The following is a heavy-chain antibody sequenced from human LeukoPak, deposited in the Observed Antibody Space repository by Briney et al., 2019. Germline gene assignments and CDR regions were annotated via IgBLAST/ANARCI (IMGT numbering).Heavy chain of an antibody. CDR1: GGSFSGYY. V-gene: IGHV4-34*01. CDR2: INHSGST. D-gene: IGHD6-19*01. J-gene: IGHJ4*02. Sequence: PAETLSLTCAVYGGSFSGYYWSWIRQPPGKGLEWIAEINHSGSTNYNPSLKSRVTISVDTSKNQFSLKLSSVTAADTALYYCARGLPGYSSGWYLYWGQGTLVTVSS. CDR3: ARGLPGYSSGWYLY.